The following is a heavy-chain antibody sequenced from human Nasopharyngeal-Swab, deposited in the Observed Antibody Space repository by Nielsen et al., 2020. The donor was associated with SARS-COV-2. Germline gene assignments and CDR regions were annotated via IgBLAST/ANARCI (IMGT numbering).Heavy chain of an antibody. Sequence: GGSLRLSCAASGFTFSSYSMNWVRQAPGKGLEWVSSISSSSSYLYYADSVKGRFTISRDNAKNSLYLQMNSLRAEDTAVYYCARDLSVVVPAATISYYYYGMDVWGQGTTVTVSS. D-gene: IGHD2-2*01. J-gene: IGHJ6*02. CDR2: ISSSSSYL. CDR1: GFTFSSYS. CDR3: ARDLSVVVPAATISYYYYGMDV. V-gene: IGHV3-21*01.